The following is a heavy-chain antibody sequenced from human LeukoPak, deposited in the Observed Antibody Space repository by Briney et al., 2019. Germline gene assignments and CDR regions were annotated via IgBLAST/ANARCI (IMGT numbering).Heavy chain of an antibody. CDR3: AKDQGELRAFDI. V-gene: IGHV3-30-3*01. CDR1: GFTLTNYV. Sequence: PGGSLRLSCAVSGFTLTNYVMHWVRQSPGKGLEWVAVIPCDGSNKYYADSVKGRFTVSRDNSKNTLYLQMNSLRAEDTAVYYCAKDQGELRAFDIWGQGTMVTVSS. J-gene: IGHJ3*02. CDR2: IPCDGSNK. D-gene: IGHD1-26*01.